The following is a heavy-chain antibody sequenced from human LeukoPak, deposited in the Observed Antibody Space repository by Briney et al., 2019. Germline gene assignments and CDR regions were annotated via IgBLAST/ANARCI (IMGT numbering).Heavy chain of an antibody. V-gene: IGHV4-34*01. J-gene: IGHJ5*02. D-gene: IGHD6-6*01. CDR3: ARQAYPYSSSSLDWFDP. CDR1: GGSFSSYY. Sequence: SETLSLTCAVYGGSFSSYYWSWIRQPPGKGLEWIGEINQSGSTNYNPSLKSRVTISIDTSKNQFSLKLSSVTAADTAVYYCARQAYPYSSSSLDWFDPWGQGTLVTVSS. CDR2: INQSGST.